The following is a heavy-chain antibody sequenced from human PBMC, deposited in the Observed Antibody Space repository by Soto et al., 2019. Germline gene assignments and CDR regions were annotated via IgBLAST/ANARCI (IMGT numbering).Heavy chain of an antibody. CDR2: IIPILGIA. V-gene: IGHV1-69*02. J-gene: IGHJ4*02. Sequence: QVQLVQSGAEVKKPGSSVKVSCKASGGTFSSYTISWVRQAPGQGLEWMGRIIPILGIANYAKKFQGRVTITADKSTSTAYMELSSLRSEDTAVYYCASSTTVVTPSGYWGQGTLVTVSS. CDR1: GGTFSSYT. CDR3: ASSTTVVTPSGY. D-gene: IGHD4-17*01.